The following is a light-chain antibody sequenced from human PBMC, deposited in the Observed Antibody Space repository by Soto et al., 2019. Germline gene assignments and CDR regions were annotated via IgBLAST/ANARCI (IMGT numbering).Light chain of an antibody. CDR3: QQYNNWPFT. J-gene: IGKJ3*01. CDR2: GAS. V-gene: IGKV3-15*01. CDR1: QSVSSN. Sequence: EIVMTQSPATLSVCRGERATLSCRASQSVSSNLAWYQQKPGQAPRLLIYGASTRATGIPARFSGSGSGTDFTLTISSLQSADFAVYYCQQYNNWPFTFGPGTKVDIK.